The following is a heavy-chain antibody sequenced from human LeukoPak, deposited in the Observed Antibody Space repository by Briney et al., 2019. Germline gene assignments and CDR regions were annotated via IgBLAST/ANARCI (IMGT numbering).Heavy chain of an antibody. CDR2: ISSSSSYI. D-gene: IGHD3-16*01. J-gene: IGHJ4*02. V-gene: IGHV3-21*01. Sequence: GGSLRLSCAASGFTLSSYSMNWVRQAPGKGLEWVSSISSSSSYIYYADSVKGRFNISRDNAKNSLYLQMNSLRAEDTAVYYCARDGGGYFFDYWGQGTLVTVSS. CDR3: ARDGGGYFFDY. CDR1: GFTLSSYS.